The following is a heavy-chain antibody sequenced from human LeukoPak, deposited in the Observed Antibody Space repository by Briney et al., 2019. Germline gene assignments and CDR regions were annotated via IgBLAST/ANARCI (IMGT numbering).Heavy chain of an antibody. CDR1: GGSFSGYY. Sequence: PSETLSLTCAVYGGSFSGYYWSWIRQPPGKGLEWIGEINHSGGTNYNPSLKSRVTISVDTSKNQFSLKLSSVTAADTAVYYCTRQGWLQFLVRFEPWGQGTLVTVSS. CDR2: INHSGGT. J-gene: IGHJ5*02. D-gene: IGHD5-24*01. CDR3: TRQGWLQFLVRFEP. V-gene: IGHV4-34*01.